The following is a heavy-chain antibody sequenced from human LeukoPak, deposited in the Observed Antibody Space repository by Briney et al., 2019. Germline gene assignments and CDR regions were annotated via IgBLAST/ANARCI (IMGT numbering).Heavy chain of an antibody. D-gene: IGHD4-17*01. Sequence: GGSLRLSCAASGFTSSSYAMSWVRQAPGKGLEWVSAISGSGGSTYYADSVKGRFTISRDNSKNTLYLQMNSLRAEDTAVYYCAKDMYGDPTGGFDPWGQGTLVTVTS. J-gene: IGHJ5*02. CDR3: AKDMYGDPTGGFDP. V-gene: IGHV3-23*01. CDR2: ISGSGGST. CDR1: GFTSSSYA.